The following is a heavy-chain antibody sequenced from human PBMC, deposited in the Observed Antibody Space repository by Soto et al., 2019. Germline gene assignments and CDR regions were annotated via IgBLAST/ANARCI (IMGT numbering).Heavy chain of an antibody. V-gene: IGHV4-59*01. Sequence: PSETLSFTCSVGGDSISNYYWSWIRQPPGKKQESTAYIYYSGSSGYNPALKSQVTISLDTPTAQFSLKPSSVTAAATAVYYCGRGGTELNTDLLRDSGEATLATLCS. CDR3: GRGGTELNTDLLRD. CDR2: IYYSGSS. J-gene: IGHJ4*02. D-gene: IGHD4-17*01. CDR1: GDSISNYY.